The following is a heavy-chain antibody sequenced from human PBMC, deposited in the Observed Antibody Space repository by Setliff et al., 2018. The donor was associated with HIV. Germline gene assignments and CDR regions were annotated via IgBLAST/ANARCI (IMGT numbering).Heavy chain of an antibody. CDR1: GASFSDYS. V-gene: IGHV4-34*01. CDR3: ARLSDDRYYYDSSGYRGFDI. D-gene: IGHD3-22*01. J-gene: IGHJ3*02. CDR2: IDNRGGY. Sequence: SETLSLTCGVVGASFSDYSWNWIRQSPGKGLEWIGEIDNRGGYNYNPSFSSQVTISVDTSKNQFSLKLSSVTAADTAVYYCARLSDDRYYYDSSGYRGFDIWGQGTMVTVSS.